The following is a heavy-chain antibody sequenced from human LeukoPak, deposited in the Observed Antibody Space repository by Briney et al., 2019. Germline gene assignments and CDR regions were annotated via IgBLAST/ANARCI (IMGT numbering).Heavy chain of an antibody. CDR2: ISGSGGST. D-gene: IGHD5-18*01. J-gene: IGHJ4*02. V-gene: IGHV3-23*01. CDR1: GFTFDDYA. CDR3: AKASGYSYGHVDY. Sequence: GGSLRLSCAASGFTFDDYAMHWVRQAPGKGLEWVSAISGSGGSTYYADSVKGRFTISRDNSKNTLYLQMNSLRAEDTAVYYCAKASGYSYGHVDYWGQGTLVTVSS.